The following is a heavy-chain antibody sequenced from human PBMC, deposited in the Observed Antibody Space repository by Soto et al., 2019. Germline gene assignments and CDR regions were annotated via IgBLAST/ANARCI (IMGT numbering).Heavy chain of an antibody. J-gene: IGHJ5*02. V-gene: IGHV4-31*03. Sequence: SETLSLTCTVSGGSISSGGYYWSWIRQHPGKGLEWIGYIYYSGSTYYNPSLKGRVTISVDTSKNQFSLKLSSVTAADTAVYYCARDEYDILTGYPDPGMFDPWGQGTLVTVSS. CDR1: GGSISSGGYY. CDR3: ARDEYDILTGYPDPGMFDP. CDR2: IYYSGST. D-gene: IGHD3-9*01.